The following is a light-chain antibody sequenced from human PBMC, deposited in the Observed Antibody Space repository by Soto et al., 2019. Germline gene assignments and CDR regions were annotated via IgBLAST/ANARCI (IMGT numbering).Light chain of an antibody. CDR2: AAS. CDR1: QSVSSRY. V-gene: IGKV3-20*01. Sequence: EIVLTQSPVTLSLSPGERATLSCRASQSVSSRYFAWYQQKPGQAPRLLIYAASSRPAGIPDRFSGSGSGTDFSLTISRLEPEDFAVYYCHQYASSRTFGPGTKV. J-gene: IGKJ1*01. CDR3: HQYASSRT.